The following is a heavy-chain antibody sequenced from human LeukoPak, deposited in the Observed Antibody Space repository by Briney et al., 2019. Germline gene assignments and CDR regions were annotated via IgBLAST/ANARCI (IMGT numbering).Heavy chain of an antibody. V-gene: IGHV4-59*01. CDR2: IYCSGST. D-gene: IGHD3-22*01. CDR1: GGSISSYY. CDR3: AREDYYDSSGYYRFDI. Sequence: SETLSLTCTVSGGSISSYYWSWIRQPPGKGLEWIGYIYCSGSTNYNPSLKSRVTISVDTSKNQFSLKLSSVTAADTAVYYCAREDYYDSSGYYRFDIWGQGTMVTVSS. J-gene: IGHJ3*02.